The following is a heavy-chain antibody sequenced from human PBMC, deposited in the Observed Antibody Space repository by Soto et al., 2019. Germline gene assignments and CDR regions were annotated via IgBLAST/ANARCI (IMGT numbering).Heavy chain of an antibody. Sequence: GGSLRLSCAASGFMFENFGMSWVRQAPGKGLEWISSISGSGFKKYYADSVKGRFTISRDNSKSTVYLELNNLSAEDTAVYHCAKNQGVELVPLATVDWFDPWGQASVVTVSS. CDR1: GFMFENFG. CDR3: AKNQGVELVPLATVDWFDP. V-gene: IGHV3-23*01. D-gene: IGHD1-26*01. J-gene: IGHJ5*02. CDR2: ISGSGFKK.